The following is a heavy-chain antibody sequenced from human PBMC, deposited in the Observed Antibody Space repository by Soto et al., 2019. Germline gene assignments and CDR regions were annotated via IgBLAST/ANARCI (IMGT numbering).Heavy chain of an antibody. CDR2: ISGTGGST. J-gene: IGHJ4*02. D-gene: IGHD1-20*01. CDR3: AKDRYNWNPQALDY. V-gene: IGHV3-23*01. Sequence: GGSLRLSCAASGFTFNIYATSWVRQAPGKGLEWVSSISGTGGSTSYADSVKGRFTISRDNSKNTLSLQMNSLRAEDTAVYYCAKDRYNWNPQALDYWGQGSLVTVSS. CDR1: GFTFNIYA.